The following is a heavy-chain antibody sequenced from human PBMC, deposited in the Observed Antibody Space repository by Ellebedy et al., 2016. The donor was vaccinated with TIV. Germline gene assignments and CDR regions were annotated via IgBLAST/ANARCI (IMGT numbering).Heavy chain of an antibody. J-gene: IGHJ5*02. CDR3: ARDPGGGGAYGDNWFDP. D-gene: IGHD4-17*01. V-gene: IGHV3-66*01. CDR1: GFGVSGHF. Sequence: GESLKISCAVSGFGVSGHFMSWVRQAPGKGLEWVSIIYSGGGTNYQDSVRGRFTISRDDSKNTLSLQMNSLRAEDTAVYYCARDPGGGGAYGDNWFDPWGRGTLVTVSS. CDR2: IYSGGGT.